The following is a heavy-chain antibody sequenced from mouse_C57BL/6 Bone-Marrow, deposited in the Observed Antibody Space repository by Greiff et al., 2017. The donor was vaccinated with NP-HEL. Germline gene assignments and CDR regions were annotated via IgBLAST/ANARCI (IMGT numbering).Heavy chain of an antibody. J-gene: IGHJ3*01. Sequence: VQLQQSGAELVRPGASVKLSCTASGFNIKDDYMHWVKQRPEQGLEWIGWIDPENGDTEYASKFQGKATITADTSSNTAYLQLSSLTSEDTAVYDCTTFYDYEGFAYWGQGTLVTVSA. CDR3: TTFYDYEGFAY. D-gene: IGHD2-4*01. CDR2: IDPENGDT. CDR1: GFNIKDDY. V-gene: IGHV14-4*01.